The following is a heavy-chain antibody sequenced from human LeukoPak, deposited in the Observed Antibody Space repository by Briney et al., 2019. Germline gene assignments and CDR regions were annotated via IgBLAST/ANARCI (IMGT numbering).Heavy chain of an antibody. CDR1: GFTFDDYA. D-gene: IGHD3-22*01. J-gene: IGHJ6*02. V-gene: IGHV3-43*02. CDR3: AKLGCDSSGYYYRWYFYYGMVV. Sequence: GGSLRLSCAASGFTFDDYAMHWVRQAPGKGLEWVSLISGDGGSTYYADSVKGRFTISRDNSKNSLYLQMNSLRTEDTALYYCAKLGCDSSGYYYRWYFYYGMVVWGQGTTVTVSS. CDR2: ISGDGGST.